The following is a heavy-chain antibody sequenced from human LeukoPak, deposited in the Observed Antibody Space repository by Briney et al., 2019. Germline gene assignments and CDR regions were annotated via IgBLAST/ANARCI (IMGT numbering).Heavy chain of an antibody. V-gene: IGHV3-30*02. Sequence: GGSLRLSCAASGFSFSNYGMHWVRQIPGKGLQWVAFMRYDGSAKFYTDSVKGRFILSRDNAKNTLYLQMNSLGIEDTAMYYCGRDVAVSGWGNCFDTWGQGTLVTVAS. J-gene: IGHJ5*02. CDR1: GFSFSNYG. CDR3: GRDVAVSGWGNCFDT. CDR2: MRYDGSAK. D-gene: IGHD6-19*01.